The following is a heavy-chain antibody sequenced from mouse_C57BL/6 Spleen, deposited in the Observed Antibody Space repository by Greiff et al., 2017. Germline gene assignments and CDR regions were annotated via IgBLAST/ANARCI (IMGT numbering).Heavy chain of an antibody. CDR3: ARKTVVPYYYAMDY. CDR2: INPNNGGT. Sequence: VQLQQSGPELVKPGASVKISCKASGYTFTDYYMNWVKQSHGKSLEWIGDINPNNGGTSYNQKFKGKAPLTVDKSSSTAYMELRSLTSEDSAVYYCARKTVVPYYYAMDYWGQGTSVTVSS. CDR1: GYTFTDYY. V-gene: IGHV1-26*01. J-gene: IGHJ4*01. D-gene: IGHD1-1*01.